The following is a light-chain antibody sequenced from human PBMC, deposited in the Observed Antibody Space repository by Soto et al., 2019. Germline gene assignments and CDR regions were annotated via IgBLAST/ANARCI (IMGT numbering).Light chain of an antibody. CDR3: QQYGSSPRT. CDR1: QSIRSN. J-gene: IGKJ3*01. V-gene: IGKV3-15*01. Sequence: EIVMTQSPDTLSVSPGEGATLSCRVSQSIRSNLAWYQQRPGQAPRLLMYGASTRADGIPARFTGSGSGTEFTLTISSLQSEDFAVYYCQQYGSSPRTFGPGTKVDI. CDR2: GAS.